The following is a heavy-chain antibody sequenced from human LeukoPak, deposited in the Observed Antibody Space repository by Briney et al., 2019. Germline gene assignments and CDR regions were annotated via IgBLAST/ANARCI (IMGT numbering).Heavy chain of an antibody. CDR1: GFTFSTYA. Sequence: GGSLRLSCAASGFTFSTYAMSWVRQAPGKGLEWVSGIFDSGSQTFYADSVKGRFTISRDNSKKILFLQMNTLKAEDTAVYYCAKNMESFDHWGQGALVTVSS. CDR2: IFDSGSQT. D-gene: IGHD3-3*01. CDR3: AKNMESFDH. V-gene: IGHV3-23*01. J-gene: IGHJ4*02.